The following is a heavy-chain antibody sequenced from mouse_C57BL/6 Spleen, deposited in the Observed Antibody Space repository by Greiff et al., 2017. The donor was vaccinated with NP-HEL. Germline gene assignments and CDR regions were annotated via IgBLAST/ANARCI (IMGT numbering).Heavy chain of an antibody. J-gene: IGHJ3*01. CDR1: GFTFSSYT. CDR2: ISGGGGNT. Sequence: EVMLVESGGGLVKPGGSLKLSCAASGFTFSSYTMSWVRQTPEKRLEWVATISGGGGNTYYPDSVKGLFTISSDTANHTLYLQMSGLGYENTALDYCARPSDYYGSSPFAYWGQGTLVTVSA. V-gene: IGHV5-9*01. D-gene: IGHD1-1*01. CDR3: ARPSDYYGSSPFAY.